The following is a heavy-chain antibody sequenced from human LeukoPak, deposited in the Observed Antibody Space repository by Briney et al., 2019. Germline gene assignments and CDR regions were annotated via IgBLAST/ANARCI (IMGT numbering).Heavy chain of an antibody. Sequence: SVKVSCKASGGTFSSYAISWVRQAPGQGLEWMGRIILIFGTANYARKFQGRVTITTDESTSTAYMELSSLRSEDTAVYYCARDMPLYGNPGIAVAGPYYFDYWGQGTLVTVSS. CDR1: GGTFSSYA. CDR3: ARDMPLYGNPGIAVAGPYYFDY. CDR2: IILIFGTA. J-gene: IGHJ4*02. V-gene: IGHV1-69*05. D-gene: IGHD6-19*01.